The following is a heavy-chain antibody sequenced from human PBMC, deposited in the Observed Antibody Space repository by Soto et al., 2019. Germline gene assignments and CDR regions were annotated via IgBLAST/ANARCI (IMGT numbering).Heavy chain of an antibody. J-gene: IGHJ5*02. Sequence: ASVKVSCKASGYTFTDYYMHWVRQAPGQGLEWMGWINPNSGVTNYSQKFQGWVTMTRDTSISTAYMEMTRLTSDDTAVYYCARGENPNWFDPWGQGTLVTVSS. V-gene: IGHV1-2*04. CDR1: GYTFTDYY. CDR2: INPNSGVT. CDR3: ARGENPNWFDP.